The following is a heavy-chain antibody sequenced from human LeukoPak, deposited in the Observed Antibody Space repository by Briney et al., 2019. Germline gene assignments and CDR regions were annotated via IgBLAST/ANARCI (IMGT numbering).Heavy chain of an antibody. J-gene: IGHJ4*02. CDR2: IHHTGET. V-gene: IGHV4-59*07. CDR3: SSGSGFRIEN. CDR1: GGSLSSYF. Sequence: SDTLSRTCSVSGGSLSSYFWSWIRQPPGKGLEWIGYIHHTGETNYNPSLRGRVTISQDTSKNQFSLILKSVATADTAVYHCSSGSGFRIENWGQGTLVTVSS. D-gene: IGHD6-25*01.